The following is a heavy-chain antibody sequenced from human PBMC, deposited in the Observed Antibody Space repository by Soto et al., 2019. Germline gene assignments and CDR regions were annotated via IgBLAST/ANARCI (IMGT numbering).Heavy chain of an antibody. J-gene: IGHJ3*02. CDR1: GSTFSSYA. CDR3: ARDFSPYDSSGYPTDAFDI. V-gene: IGHV1-69*13. CDR2: IIPIFGTA. Sequence: SGQVSCKASGSTFSSYAISWVRQAPGQGLEWMGGIIPIFGTANYAQKFQGRVTITADESTSTAYMELSSLRSEDTAVYYCARDFSPYDSSGYPTDAFDIWGQGTMVPVSS. D-gene: IGHD3-22*01.